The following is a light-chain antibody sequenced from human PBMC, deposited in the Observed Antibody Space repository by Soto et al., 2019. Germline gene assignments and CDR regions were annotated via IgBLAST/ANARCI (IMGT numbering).Light chain of an antibody. CDR3: QQYNNWPPWT. Sequence: ELVMTQSPDTMSVSPGERATLSCRASQSVSSNLAWYQQKPGQAPRLLIYGASTRATGIPARFSGSGSGTEFTLTISSLQSEDFAVYYCQQYNNWPPWTFGQGTKVDIK. V-gene: IGKV3-15*01. J-gene: IGKJ1*01. CDR1: QSVSSN. CDR2: GAS.